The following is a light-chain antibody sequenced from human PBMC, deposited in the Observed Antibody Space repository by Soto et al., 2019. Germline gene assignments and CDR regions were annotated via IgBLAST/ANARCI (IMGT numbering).Light chain of an antibody. CDR3: QQYNNWPKT. CDR2: RAS. J-gene: IGKJ1*01. CDR1: QSLGGN. V-gene: IGKV3-15*01. Sequence: EIVMTQSPATLAVSPGDTATLSCRASQSLGGNLAWYQQKPGQAPRLLIFRASSRATGVPARFSGSGSGTEFTLTISSLQSEDFAVYYCQQYNNWPKTFGQGTKVDIK.